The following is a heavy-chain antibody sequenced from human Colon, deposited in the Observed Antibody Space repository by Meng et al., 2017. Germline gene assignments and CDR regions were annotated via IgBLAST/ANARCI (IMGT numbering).Heavy chain of an antibody. CDR2: IGHSGIT. CDR3: VRSSGWVRTGFDP. CDR1: GGSISTSGSY. V-gene: IGHV4-39*01. Sequence: QPQLQGSGPGLVKPSEALALTGSVSGGSISTSGSYWGWIRQPPGKGLEWIGSIGHSGITYYTPSLKSRVTVSIDTSKSQFSLKLTSVTAADTAVYYCVRSSGWVRTGFDPWGQGTLVTVSS. J-gene: IGHJ5*02. D-gene: IGHD6-19*01.